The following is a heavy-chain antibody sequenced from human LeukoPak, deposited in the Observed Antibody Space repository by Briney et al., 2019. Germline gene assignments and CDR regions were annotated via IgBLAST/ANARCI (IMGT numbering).Heavy chain of an antibody. Sequence: GGSLRLSCAASGFTFSTYGMNWVRQAPGKGLEWVSTISTNSANTYYTDSVKGRFTISRDNSKDTLFMQMNRLRAEDTAVYYCAKGQSTIATRSFDSWGQGTLVTVSS. CDR2: ISTNSANT. J-gene: IGHJ4*02. D-gene: IGHD6-6*01. CDR3: AKGQSTIATRSFDS. V-gene: IGHV3-23*01. CDR1: GFTFSTYG.